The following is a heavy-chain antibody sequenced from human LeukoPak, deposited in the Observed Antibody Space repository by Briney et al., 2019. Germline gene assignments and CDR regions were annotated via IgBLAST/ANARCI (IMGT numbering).Heavy chain of an antibody. V-gene: IGHV4-39*07. J-gene: IGHJ5*02. D-gene: IGHD6-19*01. Sequence: SETLSLTCTVSGGSISSSSYYWGWIRQPPGKGLEWIGSIYYSGSTYYNPSLKSRVTISVDTSKNQFSLKLSSVTAADTAVYYCARGPTQWLPRGANWFDPWGQGTLVTVSS. CDR1: GGSISSSSYY. CDR3: ARGPTQWLPRGANWFDP. CDR2: IYYSGST.